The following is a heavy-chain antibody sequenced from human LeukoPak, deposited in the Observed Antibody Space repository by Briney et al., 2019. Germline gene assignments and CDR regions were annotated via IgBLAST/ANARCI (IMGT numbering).Heavy chain of an antibody. V-gene: IGHV1-58*02. CDR3: AARAGQAYYDSSGPLDY. J-gene: IGHJ4*02. D-gene: IGHD3-22*01. CDR2: IVVGSGNT. CDR1: GFTFTSSA. Sequence: SVKVSCKASGFTFTSSAMQWVRQARGQRLEWIGWIVVGSGNTNYAQKFQERVTITRDMSTSTAYMELSSLRSEDTAVYYCAARAGQAYYDSSGPLDYWGQGTLVTVSS.